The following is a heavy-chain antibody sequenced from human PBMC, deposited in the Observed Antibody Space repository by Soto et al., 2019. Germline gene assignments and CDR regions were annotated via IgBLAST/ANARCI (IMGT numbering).Heavy chain of an antibody. V-gene: IGHV1-69*02. CDR1: GDTFSFYT. D-gene: IGHD2-2*01. CDR3: ATRKYCPSTTCFDF. J-gene: IGHJ4*02. Sequence: SVKVSCKASGDTFSFYTINWVRQAPGLGLEWMGRVNPILSMSNYAQKFQGRVTMTADKSTSTAYMELRSLRAEDTAVYYCATRKYCPSTTCFDFWGQGTQVTVSS. CDR2: VNPILSMS.